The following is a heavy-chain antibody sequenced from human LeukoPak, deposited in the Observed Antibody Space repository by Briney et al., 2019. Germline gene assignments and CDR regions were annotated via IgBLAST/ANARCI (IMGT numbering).Heavy chain of an antibody. D-gene: IGHD5-12*01. Sequence: SGTLSLTCGVSGGXISSSHCWSWVRQPPGKGLEWIGEIYHSGSTNYNPSLKSRVTISVDKSKNQFSLKLSSVTAADTAVYYCARDGYSGYDYFDYWGQGTLVTVSS. J-gene: IGHJ4*02. CDR1: GGXISSSHC. V-gene: IGHV4-4*02. CDR3: ARDGYSGYDYFDY. CDR2: IYHSGST.